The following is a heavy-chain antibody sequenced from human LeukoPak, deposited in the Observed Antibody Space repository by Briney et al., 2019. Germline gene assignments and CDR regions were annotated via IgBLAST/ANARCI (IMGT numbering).Heavy chain of an antibody. D-gene: IGHD5-18*01. CDR3: ARGGNSYGWGYYYYMDV. V-gene: IGHV3-21*01. J-gene: IGHJ6*03. Sequence: GGSLRLSCAASGFTFSSYSMNWVRQAPGKGLEWVSSISSSSSYIYYADSVKGRFTISRDNAKNSLYLQMNSLRAADTAVYYCARGGNSYGWGYYYYMDVWGKGTTVTVSS. CDR1: GFTFSSYS. CDR2: ISSSSSYI.